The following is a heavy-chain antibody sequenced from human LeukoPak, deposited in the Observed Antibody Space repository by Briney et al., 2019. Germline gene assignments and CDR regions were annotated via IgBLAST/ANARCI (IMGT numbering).Heavy chain of an antibody. CDR1: GFTFDDYG. J-gene: IGHJ4*02. CDR3: ARDLAAAGTFDY. V-gene: IGHV3-20*01. Sequence: GGSLRLSCAASGFTFDDYGMSWVRQAPGKGLEWVSGINWNCGSTGYADSVKGRFTISRDNAKNSLYLQLNSLRAEDTALYHCARDLAAAGTFDYWGQGTLVTVSS. D-gene: IGHD6-13*01. CDR2: INWNCGST.